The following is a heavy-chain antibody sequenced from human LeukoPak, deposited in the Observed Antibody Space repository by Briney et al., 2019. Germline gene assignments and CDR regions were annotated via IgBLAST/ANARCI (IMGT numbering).Heavy chain of an antibody. CDR1: GFTFSSYS. D-gene: IGHD2-2*01. J-gene: IGHJ4*02. V-gene: IGHV3-48*04. CDR2: ISSSSSTI. Sequence: GGSLRLSCAASGFTFSSYSMNWVRQAPGKGLEGVSYISSSSSTIYYADSVKGRFTISRDNAKTSLYLQMNSLRAEDTAVYYCARNPSAAMDYFDYWGQGTLVTVSS. CDR3: ARNPSAAMDYFDY.